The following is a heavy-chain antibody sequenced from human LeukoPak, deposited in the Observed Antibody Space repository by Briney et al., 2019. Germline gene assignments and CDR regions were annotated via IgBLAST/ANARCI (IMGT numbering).Heavy chain of an antibody. J-gene: IGHJ4*02. V-gene: IGHV3-7*01. D-gene: IGHD6-13*01. Sequence: GGSLRLSCGASGFSFTTYWMGWVRHAPGKGLEWVANIKQDGTEKYYVDSVSGRFNIYRDNSKNTMYLQMSGLRAEDTGVYYCTKGGSSSWDYFDYWGQGTLVTVSS. CDR1: GFSFTTYW. CDR3: TKGGSSSWDYFDY. CDR2: IKQDGTEK.